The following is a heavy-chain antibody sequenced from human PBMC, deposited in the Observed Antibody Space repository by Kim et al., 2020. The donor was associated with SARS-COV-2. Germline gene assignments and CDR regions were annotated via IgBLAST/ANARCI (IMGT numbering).Heavy chain of an antibody. J-gene: IGHJ4*02. Sequence: SETLSLTCAVYGGSFSGYYWSWIRQPPGKGLEWIGEINHSGSTNYNPSLKSRVTISVDTSKNQFSLKLSSVTAADTAVYYCARVDYYDSSGYNPYYFDYWGQGTLVTVSS. V-gene: IGHV4-34*01. D-gene: IGHD3-22*01. CDR2: INHSGST. CDR1: GGSFSGYY. CDR3: ARVDYYDSSGYNPYYFDY.